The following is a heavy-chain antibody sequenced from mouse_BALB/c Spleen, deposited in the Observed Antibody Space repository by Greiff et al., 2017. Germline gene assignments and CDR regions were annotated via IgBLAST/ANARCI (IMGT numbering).Heavy chain of an antibody. V-gene: IGHV3-2*02. J-gene: IGHJ2*01. CDR2: ISYSGST. Sequence: EVQGVESGPGLVKPSQSLSLTCTVTGYSITSDYAWNWIRQFPGNKLEWMGYISYSGSTSYNPSLKSRISITRDTSKNQFFLQLNSVTTEDTATYYCARTLYGNYGYWGQGTTLTVSS. CDR1: GYSITSDYA. D-gene: IGHD2-1*01. CDR3: ARTLYGNYGY.